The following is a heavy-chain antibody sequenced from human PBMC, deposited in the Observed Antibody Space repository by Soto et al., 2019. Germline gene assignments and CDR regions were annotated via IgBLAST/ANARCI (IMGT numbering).Heavy chain of an antibody. CDR3: ARKVYGDYVFDY. V-gene: IGHV1-8*01. CDR1: GYTFTSYD. CDR2: MNPNSGNT. Sequence: ASVKVSCKASGYTFTSYDINWVRRATGQGLEWMGWMNPNSGNTGYAQKFQGRVTMTRNTSISTAYMELSSLRSEDTAVYYCARKVYGDYVFDYWGQGTLVTVSS. J-gene: IGHJ4*02. D-gene: IGHD4-17*01.